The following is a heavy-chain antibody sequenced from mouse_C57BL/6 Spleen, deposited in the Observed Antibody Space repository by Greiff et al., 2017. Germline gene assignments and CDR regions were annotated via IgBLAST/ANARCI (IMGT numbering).Heavy chain of an antibody. V-gene: IGHV1-76*01. D-gene: IGHD3-3*01. J-gene: IGHJ1*03. CDR1: GYTFTDYY. Sequence: QVQLQQSGAELVRPGASVKLSCKASGYTFTDYYINWVKQRPGQGLEWIARIYPGSGNTYYNEKFKGKATLTAEKSSSTAYMQLSSLTSEDSAVYFCARHASYWNFGVWGTGTTVTVSS. CDR2: IYPGSGNT. CDR3: ARHASYWNFGV.